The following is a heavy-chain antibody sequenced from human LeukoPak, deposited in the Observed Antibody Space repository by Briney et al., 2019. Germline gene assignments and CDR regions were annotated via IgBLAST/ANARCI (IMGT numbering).Heavy chain of an antibody. Sequence: GEPLKISCKGSGYSFTSYWIGWVRQMPGKGLEWMGIIYPGDSDNRYSPSFQGQVTISADKSISTAYLQWSSLKASDTAMYYCARQYYDSSGYHLYFDYWGQGTLVTVSS. D-gene: IGHD3-22*01. J-gene: IGHJ4*02. CDR3: ARQYYDSSGYHLYFDY. CDR2: IYPGDSDN. V-gene: IGHV5-51*01. CDR1: GYSFTSYW.